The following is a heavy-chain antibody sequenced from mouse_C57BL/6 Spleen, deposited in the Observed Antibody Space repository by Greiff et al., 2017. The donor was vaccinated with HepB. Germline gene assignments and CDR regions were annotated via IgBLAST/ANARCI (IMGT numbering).Heavy chain of an antibody. J-gene: IGHJ2*01. Sequence: DVKLQESGGGLVKPGGSLKLSCAASGFTFSSYAMSWVRQTPEKRLAWVATISDGGSYTYYPDNVKGRFTISRDNAKNNLYLQMSHLKSEDTAMYYCARAGPRTTFFDYWGQGTTLTVSS. CDR3: ARAGPRTTFFDY. CDR2: ISDGGSYT. V-gene: IGHV5-4*03. CDR1: GFTFSSYA. D-gene: IGHD3-1*01.